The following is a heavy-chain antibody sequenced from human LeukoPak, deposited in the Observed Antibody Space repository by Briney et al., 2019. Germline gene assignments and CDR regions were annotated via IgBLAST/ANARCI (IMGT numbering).Heavy chain of an antibody. D-gene: IGHD2-15*01. V-gene: IGHV3-7*01. CDR2: VKEDGTTK. J-gene: IGHJ4*02. CDR3: VSQEVVPH. Sequence: GGSLRLSCAASGFSFTNYWMSWVRQAPGKGLEWVANVKEDGTTKQYVDSVKGRFTISRDNAKNSLYLQMDSLRAEATAVYYCVSQEVVPHWGQGTLVSVSS. CDR1: GFSFTNYW.